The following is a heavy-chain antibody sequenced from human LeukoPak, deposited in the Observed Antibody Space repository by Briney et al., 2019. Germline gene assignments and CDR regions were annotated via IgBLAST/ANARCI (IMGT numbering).Heavy chain of an antibody. V-gene: IGHV4-34*01. CDR3: ASLRGASYYYDSSGYLGY. D-gene: IGHD3-22*01. CDR1: GGSFSGYY. Sequence: SETLSLTCAVYGGSFSGYYWSWIRQPPGKGLEWIGEINHSGSTNYNPSLKSRVTISEDTSKNQFSLKLNSVTAADTAVYFCASLRGASYYYDSSGYLGYWGQGTLVTVSS. J-gene: IGHJ4*02. CDR2: INHSGST.